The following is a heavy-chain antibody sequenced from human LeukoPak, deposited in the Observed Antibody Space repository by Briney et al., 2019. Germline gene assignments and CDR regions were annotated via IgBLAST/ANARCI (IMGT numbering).Heavy chain of an antibody. J-gene: IGHJ4*02. V-gene: IGHV3-30*18. CDR2: ISYDGSDK. Sequence: GKSLRLSCAASGFTFSSYVMHWVRQAPGKGLEWVAAISYDGSDKYYTDSMKGRFTISRVNSENTLYLQMNSLRSEDTAIYYCAKVREDRYYNSRGFYLDYWGQGTLVTVSS. D-gene: IGHD3-22*01. CDR1: GFTFSSYV. CDR3: AKVREDRYYNSRGFYLDY.